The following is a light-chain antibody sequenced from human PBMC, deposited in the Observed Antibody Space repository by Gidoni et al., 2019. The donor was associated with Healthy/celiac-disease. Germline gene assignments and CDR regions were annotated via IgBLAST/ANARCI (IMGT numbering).Light chain of an antibody. CDR3: QQDNSYPLT. CDR1: QSISSW. J-gene: IGKJ4*01. V-gene: IGKV1-5*03. Sequence: DIQITQSPSTLSASVGDRVTINCRASQSISSWLAWYQQKPGKAPKLLIYKASSLESGVPSRFSGSGSGTEFTLTISSLQPDDFATYYCQQDNSYPLTFGGGTKVEIK. CDR2: KAS.